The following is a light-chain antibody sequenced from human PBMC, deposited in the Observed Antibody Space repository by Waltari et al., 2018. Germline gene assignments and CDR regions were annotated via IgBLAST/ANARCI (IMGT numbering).Light chain of an antibody. Sequence: SYELTQPPSVSVSPGQTATIPCPGDVLPNQHAYLSQQKPGQAPVLVMKKDTERPSGIPERFSGSSSGATVALTISGVQAEDEADYYCQSADSRGSYHWVFGGGTKLTVL. CDR3: QSADSRGSYHWV. CDR1: VLPNQH. CDR2: KDT. V-gene: IGLV3-25*03. J-gene: IGLJ3*02.